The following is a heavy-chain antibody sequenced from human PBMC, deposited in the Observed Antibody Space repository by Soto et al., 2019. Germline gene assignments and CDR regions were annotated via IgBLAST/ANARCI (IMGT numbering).Heavy chain of an antibody. V-gene: IGHV3-23*01. D-gene: IGHD3-22*01. J-gene: IGHJ5*02. CDR2: ISGSGDVT. CDR1: GFTFGIYG. Sequence: ESGGGSVQPGGSLRLSCVGSGFTFGIYGMTWVRQAPGKGLEWVSGISGSGDVTHYADSVKGRFTISRDNSKNTFYLQMNSLRAEDTAVYYCAREIVTVGTFVWFDPWGQGTLVTVSS. CDR3: AREIVTVGTFVWFDP.